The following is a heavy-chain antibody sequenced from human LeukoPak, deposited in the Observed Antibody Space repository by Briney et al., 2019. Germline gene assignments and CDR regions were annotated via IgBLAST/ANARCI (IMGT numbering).Heavy chain of an antibody. J-gene: IGHJ4*02. V-gene: IGHV1-18*01. CDR2: ISAYNGNT. D-gene: IGHD3-22*01. CDR1: GYTFTSYG. Sequence: ASVKVSCKASGYTFTSYGISWVRQAPGQGLEWMGWISAYNGNTNYAQKLQGRVTMTTDTSTSTAYMELRSLRSDDTAVYCCARDRRYYYDSSGTPCDYWGQGTLVTVSS. CDR3: ARDRRYYYDSSGTPCDY.